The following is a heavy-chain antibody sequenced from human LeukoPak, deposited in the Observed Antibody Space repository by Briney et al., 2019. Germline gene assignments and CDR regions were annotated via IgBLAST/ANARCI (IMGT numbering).Heavy chain of an antibody. CDR1: GGSTSSYY. Sequence: PSETLSLTCTVSGGSTSSYYWSWIRQPPGKGLEWIGYIYYSGSTNYNPSLKSRVTISVDTSKNQFSLKLSSVTAADTAVYYCARVFLEWDYYFDYWGQGTLVTVSS. J-gene: IGHJ4*02. V-gene: IGHV4-59*01. CDR3: ARVFLEWDYYFDY. D-gene: IGHD3-3*01. CDR2: IYYSGST.